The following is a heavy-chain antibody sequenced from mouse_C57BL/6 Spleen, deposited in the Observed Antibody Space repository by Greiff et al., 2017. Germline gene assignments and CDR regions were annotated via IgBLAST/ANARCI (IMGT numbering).Heavy chain of an antibody. CDR3: AREGTMRYFDV. V-gene: IGHV1-59*01. J-gene: IGHJ1*03. CDR1: GYTFTSYW. Sequence: VQLRQPGAELVRPGTSVKLSCKASGYTFTSYWMHWVKQRPGQGLEWIGVIDPSDSYTNYNQKFKGKATLTVDTSSSTAYMQLSSLTSEDSAVYYCAREGTMRYFDVWGTGTTVTVSS. CDR2: IDPSDSYT. D-gene: IGHD2-4*01.